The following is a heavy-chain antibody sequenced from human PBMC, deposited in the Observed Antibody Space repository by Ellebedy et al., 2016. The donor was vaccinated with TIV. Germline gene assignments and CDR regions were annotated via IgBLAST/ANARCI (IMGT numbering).Heavy chain of an antibody. CDR2: IYPGDSDT. CDR3: ARVVADRFYYYYGMDV. Sequence: GESLKISCKGSGYSFTSYWIGWVRQMPGKGLEWMGIIYPGDSDTRYSPSFQGQVTISADKSISTAYLQWSSLKASDTAMYYCARVVADRFYYYYGMDVWGQGTTVTVSS. CDR1: GYSFTSYW. J-gene: IGHJ6*02. V-gene: IGHV5-51*01. D-gene: IGHD5-12*01.